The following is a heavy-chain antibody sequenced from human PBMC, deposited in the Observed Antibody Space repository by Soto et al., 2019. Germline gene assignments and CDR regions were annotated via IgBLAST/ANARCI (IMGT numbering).Heavy chain of an antibody. CDR2: IIPIFETA. CDR1: GGTFSSYG. V-gene: IGHV1-69*13. J-gene: IGHJ6*02. CDR3: ARASRGYNDGKLHYYYGMDV. Sequence: SVKVSCRTSGGTFSSYGISWVRQAPGQGLEWMGGIIPIFETAKYAQKLQGRVMITADESTSTAYMELSSLRSEDTAVYYCARASRGYNDGKLHYYYGMDVWGQGTTVTVSS. D-gene: IGHD5-18*01.